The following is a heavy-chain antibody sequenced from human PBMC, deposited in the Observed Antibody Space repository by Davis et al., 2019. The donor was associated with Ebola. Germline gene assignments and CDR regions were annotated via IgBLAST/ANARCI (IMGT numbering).Heavy chain of an antibody. CDR1: GYTFTTSN. D-gene: IGHD3-22*01. V-gene: IGHV1-46*01. CDR2: IDPTTGRT. J-gene: IGHJ4*02. CDR3: ARRCSDNSAFYRYFDY. Sequence: ASVKVSCKASGYTFTTSNMHWVRQAPGQGLEWMGIIDPTTGRTTYAQKFQGRVTMTRDTSTTTVYMELSSLRSEDTAVYYCARRCSDNSAFYRYFDYWGQGTLVTVSS.